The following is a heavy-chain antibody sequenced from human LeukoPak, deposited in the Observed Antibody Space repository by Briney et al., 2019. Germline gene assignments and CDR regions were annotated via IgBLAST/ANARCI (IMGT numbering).Heavy chain of an antibody. V-gene: IGHV3-53*01. D-gene: IGHD3-22*01. CDR3: ARDYYDSSGSPSDY. CDR2: IYSGGST. J-gene: IGHJ4*02. Sequence: GGSLRLSCAASGFTVSSNYMSWVRQAPGKGLEWVSVIYSGGSTYYADSVKGRFTISRDNSKNTLYLQMNSLRAEDTAVYYCARDYYDSSGSPSDYWGQGTLVTVSS. CDR1: GFTVSSNY.